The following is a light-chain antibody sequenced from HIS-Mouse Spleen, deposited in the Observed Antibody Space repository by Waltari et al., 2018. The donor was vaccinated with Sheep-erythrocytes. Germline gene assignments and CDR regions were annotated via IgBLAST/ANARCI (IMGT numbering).Light chain of an antibody. J-gene: IGLJ3*02. Sequence: QSALTQPASVSGSPGQSITISCTGTSSDVGSYDLFPWYQQPPGKAPQRMIYEGSKRPSGVSNRFSGSKSGNTASLTISGLQAEDEADYYCCSYAGSSTPWVFGGGTKLTVL. CDR1: SSDVGSYDL. CDR2: EGS. V-gene: IGLV2-23*01. CDR3: CSYAGSSTPWV.